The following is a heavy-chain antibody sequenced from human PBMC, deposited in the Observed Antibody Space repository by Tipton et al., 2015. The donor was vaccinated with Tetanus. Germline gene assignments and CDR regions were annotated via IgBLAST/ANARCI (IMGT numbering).Heavy chain of an antibody. CDR1: GFTFSNAW. V-gene: IGHV3-15*01. Sequence: SGFTFSNAWMSWVRQAPGKGLEWVGRIKSKTDGGTTDYAAPVKGRFTISRDDSKNTLYLQMNSLKTEDTAVYYCTTDIVAYYYYGMDVWGQGTTVTVSS. D-gene: IGHD5-12*01. J-gene: IGHJ6*02. CDR2: IKSKTDGGTT. CDR3: TTDIVAYYYYGMDV.